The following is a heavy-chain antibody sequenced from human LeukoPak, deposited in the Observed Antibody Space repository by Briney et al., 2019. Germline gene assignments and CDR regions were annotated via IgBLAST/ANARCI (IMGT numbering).Heavy chain of an antibody. CDR1: GGSISSGGYY. Sequence: SQTLSLTCTVSGGSISSGGYYWSWIRQHPGKGLEWIGYIYYSGSTYYNPSLESRVTISVDTSKNQFSLKLSSVTAADTAVYYCAREWQGSGSYRGGLKFDPWGQGTLVTVSS. CDR2: IYYSGST. V-gene: IGHV4-31*03. J-gene: IGHJ5*02. CDR3: AREWQGSGSYRGGLKFDP. D-gene: IGHD3-10*01.